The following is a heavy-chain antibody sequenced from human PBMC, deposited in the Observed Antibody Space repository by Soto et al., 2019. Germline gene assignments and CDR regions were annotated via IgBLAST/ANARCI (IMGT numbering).Heavy chain of an antibody. V-gene: IGHV5-51*01. Sequence: GESLKISCKVSGSSFTTSWMGWVRQLPGKGLEWMGIIYPGDSDSRYGPSFEGHVTFSVDKSISTAYLEWSSLKASDTAIYYCARLSRRVAQESNYFDPWGQGTLVTVSS. D-gene: IGHD2-8*01. CDR3: ARLSRRVAQESNYFDP. CDR2: IYPGDSDS. J-gene: IGHJ5*02. CDR1: GSSFTTSW.